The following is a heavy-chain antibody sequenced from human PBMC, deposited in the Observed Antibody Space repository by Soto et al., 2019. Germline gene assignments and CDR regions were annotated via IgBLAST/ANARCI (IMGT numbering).Heavy chain of an antibody. D-gene: IGHD3-10*02. V-gene: IGHV1-18*01. J-gene: IGHJ6*03. Sequence: QVQLVQSGAEVKKPGASLKVSCKASGYTFSNFGVSWVRQAPGQGLEWIGWLNTDNGDTNYAQKFQGRATMTTDTFPNPAYMEVRGLRSDDTAVYYCASGVRVSAYLDYYMDVWGEGTTVTVSS. CDR3: ASGVRVSAYLDYYMDV. CDR1: GYTFSNFG. CDR2: LNTDNGDT.